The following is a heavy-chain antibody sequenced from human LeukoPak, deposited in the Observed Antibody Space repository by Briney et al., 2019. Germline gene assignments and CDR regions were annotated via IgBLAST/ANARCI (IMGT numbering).Heavy chain of an antibody. Sequence: GSLRLSCAASGFTFSSYSVNWVRQPPGKGLEWIGSIYYSGSTYYNPSLKSRVTISVDTSKNQFSLKLSSVTAADTAVYYCARIGSGWYDFDYWGQGTLVTVSS. V-gene: IGHV4-39*01. CDR2: IYYSGST. J-gene: IGHJ4*02. D-gene: IGHD6-19*01. CDR1: GFTFSSYSVN. CDR3: ARIGSGWYDFDY.